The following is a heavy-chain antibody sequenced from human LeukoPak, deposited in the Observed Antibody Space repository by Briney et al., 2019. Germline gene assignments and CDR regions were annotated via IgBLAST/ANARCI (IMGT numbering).Heavy chain of an antibody. CDR2: ISGSGGST. Sequence: GGSLRLACAAAGFSVSSYAMSWVRQAPGKGLEWDSAISGSGGSTYYADSVKGRFTISRDNSKNTLYLQMNRLRAEDTAVYYCAKDGSWNGGYFDYWGHGTLVTVSS. CDR3: AKDGSWNGGYFDY. CDR1: GFSVSSYA. D-gene: IGHD3-3*01. V-gene: IGHV3-23*01. J-gene: IGHJ4*01.